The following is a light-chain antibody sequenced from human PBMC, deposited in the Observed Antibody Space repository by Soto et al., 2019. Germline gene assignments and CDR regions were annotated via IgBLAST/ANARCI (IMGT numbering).Light chain of an antibody. CDR2: DNN. CDR3: AVWDDSLNGFVV. J-gene: IGLJ1*01. CDR1: SSNIGRNS. Sequence: QAVLTQPPSASGTPGQRVTISCSGSSSNIGRNSVSWYQQFPGAAPKLLIYDNNQRPSGVPDRFSASKSGTSASLAISGRQSKDEADYYCAVWDDSLNGFVVFGTGTKLTVL. V-gene: IGLV1-44*01.